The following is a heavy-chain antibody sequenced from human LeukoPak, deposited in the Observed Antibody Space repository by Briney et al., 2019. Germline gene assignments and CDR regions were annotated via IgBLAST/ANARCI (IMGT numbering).Heavy chain of an antibody. CDR2: IIGISDNT. CDR1: GFTFSNYA. Sequence: GGSLRLSCAASGFTFSNYAMTWVRQALGRGLEWVSIIGISDNTYYADSVKGRFTISRDSSKNTLYLQMNSLRAEDTALYYCARKTATQNFDSWGQGTLVTVSS. V-gene: IGHV3-23*01. D-gene: IGHD2-21*02. CDR3: ARKTATQNFDS. J-gene: IGHJ4*02.